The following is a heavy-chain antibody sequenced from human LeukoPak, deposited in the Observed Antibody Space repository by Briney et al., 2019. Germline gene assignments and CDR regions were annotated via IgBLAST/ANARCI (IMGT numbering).Heavy chain of an antibody. CDR2: TCSGATT. D-gene: IGHD3-10*01. Sequence: VATTCSGATTDYADSVKGRFTISTDSSKNTLYLQMNSLRDEDTSVYYCARGGRTDSGSYPYSMDVWGQGATVTVSS. V-gene: IGHV3-66*01. J-gene: IGHJ6*02. CDR3: ARGGRTDSGSYPYSMDV.